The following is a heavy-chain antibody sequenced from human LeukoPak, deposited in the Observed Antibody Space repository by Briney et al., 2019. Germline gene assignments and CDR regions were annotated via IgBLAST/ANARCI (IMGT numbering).Heavy chain of an antibody. J-gene: IGHJ6*03. D-gene: IGHD4-17*01. CDR1: GGSISSYY. CDR3: ARVLRRYYYYMDV. CDR2: IYYSGST. Sequence: SETLSLTCTVSGGSISSYYWSWIRQPPGKGLEWIGYIYYSGSTNYNPSLKSRVTISVDTSKNQFSLKLSSVTAADTAVYYCARVLRRYYYYMDVWGKGTTVTISS. V-gene: IGHV4-59*01.